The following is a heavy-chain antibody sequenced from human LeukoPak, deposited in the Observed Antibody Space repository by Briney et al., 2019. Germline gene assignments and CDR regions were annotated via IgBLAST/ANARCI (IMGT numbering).Heavy chain of an antibody. CDR2: IGTAGDT. D-gene: IGHD2-21*02. CDR3: ARVATIGGDLDY. V-gene: IGHV3-13*01. Sequence: GGSLRLSCAASGFTFSSYDMHWVRQATGKGLEWVSAIGTAGDTYYPGSVKGRFTISRDNAKNSLYLQMNSLRAEDTAVYYCARVATIGGDLDYWGQGTLVTVSS. J-gene: IGHJ4*02. CDR1: GFTFSSYD.